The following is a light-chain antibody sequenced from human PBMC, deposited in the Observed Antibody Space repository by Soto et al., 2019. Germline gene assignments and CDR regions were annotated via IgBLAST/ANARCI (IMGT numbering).Light chain of an antibody. V-gene: IGKV3-20*01. CDR2: GAS. J-gene: IGKJ1*01. Sequence: EIVLTQSPCTLSVSLGERATISCRASQSVNSNYLTWYQQKPGLTPRLLIYGASSRATGIPDRFSGSGSGTDFTLTISRLEPEDFAVYYCQQYGSSPTWTFGQGTKVDIK. CDR3: QQYGSSPTWT. CDR1: QSVNSNY.